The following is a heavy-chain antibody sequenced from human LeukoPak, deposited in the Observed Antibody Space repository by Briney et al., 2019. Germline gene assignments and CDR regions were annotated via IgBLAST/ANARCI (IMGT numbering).Heavy chain of an antibody. CDR2: INPNSGGT. V-gene: IGHV1-2*04. CDR3: ARGGGYSGYDFDY. J-gene: IGHJ4*02. Sequence: GASVKVSCKASGYSFTSYGISWVRQAPGQGLEWMGWINPNSGGTNYAQKFQGWVTMTRDTSISTAYMELSRLRSDDTAVYYCARGGGYSGYDFDYWGQGTLVTVSS. CDR1: GYSFTSYG. D-gene: IGHD5-12*01.